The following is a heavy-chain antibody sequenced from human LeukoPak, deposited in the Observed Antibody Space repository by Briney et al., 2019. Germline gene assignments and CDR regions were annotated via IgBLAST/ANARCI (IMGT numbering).Heavy chain of an antibody. CDR2: INAGNGNT. Sequence: GASVKVSCKASGYTFTSYAMHWVRQAPGQRLEWMGWINAGNGNTKYSQKFQGRVTITRDTFASTAYMELSSLRSEDTAVYYCARGLDYYDSSGYYYWGQGTLVTVSS. CDR1: GYTFTSYA. V-gene: IGHV1-3*01. D-gene: IGHD3-22*01. CDR3: ARGLDYYDSSGYYY. J-gene: IGHJ4*02.